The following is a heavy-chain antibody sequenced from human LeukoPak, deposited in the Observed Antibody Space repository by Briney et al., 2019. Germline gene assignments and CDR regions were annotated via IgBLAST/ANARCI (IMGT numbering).Heavy chain of an antibody. CDR1: GFTFSSYS. CDR2: ISSSSSYI. D-gene: IGHD3-3*01. J-gene: IGHJ6*02. V-gene: IGHV3-21*01. CDR3: ARVFTQGGMDV. Sequence: PGGSLRLSCAASGFTFSSYSMNWVRQAPGKGLEWVSSISSSSSYIYYADSVKGRFTISRDNAKNSLYLQMNSLRAEDTAVNYCARVFTQGGMDVWGQGTTVTVSS.